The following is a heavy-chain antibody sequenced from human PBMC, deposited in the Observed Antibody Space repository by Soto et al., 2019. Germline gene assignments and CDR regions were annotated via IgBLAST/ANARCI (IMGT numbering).Heavy chain of an antibody. CDR2: INAATGDT. CDR3: ARGSCEYQVVFGRFDP. CDR1: GYTFSRYV. D-gene: IGHD3-10*02. V-gene: IGHV1-3*01. J-gene: IGHJ5*02. Sequence: ASVKVSCKASGYTFSRYVLHWVRQAPGQRLEWMGWINAATGDTKYSQKFKGRVTITRDTSASTLYMDLSRLRSEDTAVYYCARGSCEYQVVFGRFDPWGQGTVVTVSS.